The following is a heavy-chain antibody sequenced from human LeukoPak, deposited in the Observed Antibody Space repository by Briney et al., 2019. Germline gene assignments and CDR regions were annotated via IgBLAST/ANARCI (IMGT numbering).Heavy chain of an antibody. CDR3: AKVRSGSYSPYFGY. Sequence: GGSLRLSCAASGFTFSSYAMSWVRQAPGKGLEWVSAISSSGGSTYYTDSVKGRFTISRDNSKNTLYLQMNSLRAEDTAVYYCAKVRSGSYSPYFGYWGQGTLVTVSS. CDR1: GFTFSSYA. J-gene: IGHJ4*02. D-gene: IGHD1-26*01. V-gene: IGHV3-23*01. CDR2: ISSSGGST.